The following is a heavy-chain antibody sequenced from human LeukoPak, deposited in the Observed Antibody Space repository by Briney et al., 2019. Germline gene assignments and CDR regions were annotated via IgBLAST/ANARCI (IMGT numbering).Heavy chain of an antibody. CDR1: GFIFSDHY. CDR3: ASPVGATTVRAFDI. CDR2: TRNEANIYTT. J-gene: IGHJ3*02. V-gene: IGHV3-72*01. Sequence: GGSLRLSCAASGFIFSDHYMDWVRQAPGKGLESVGRTRNEANIYTTKYAASVKGRFTISRDDSKNSLYLQMNSLKTEDTAVYYCASPVGATTVRAFDIWGQGTMVTVSS. D-gene: IGHD1-26*01.